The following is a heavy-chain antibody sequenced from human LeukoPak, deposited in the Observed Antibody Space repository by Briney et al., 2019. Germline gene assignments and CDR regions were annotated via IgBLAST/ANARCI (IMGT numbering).Heavy chain of an antibody. CDR2: INPNSGGT. Sequence: GASVKVSCKASGYTFTGYYMHWVRQAPGQGLEWMGWINPNSGGTNYAQKFQGRVTMTRDTSISTAYMELSSLRSEDTAVYYCARERRWLHRHAFDIWGQGTMVTVSS. CDR1: GYTFTGYY. CDR3: ARERRWLHRHAFDI. D-gene: IGHD5-24*01. V-gene: IGHV1-2*02. J-gene: IGHJ3*02.